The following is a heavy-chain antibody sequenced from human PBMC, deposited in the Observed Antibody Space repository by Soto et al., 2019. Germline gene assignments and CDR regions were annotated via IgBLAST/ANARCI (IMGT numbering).Heavy chain of an antibody. D-gene: IGHD2-15*01. J-gene: IGHJ4*02. CDR2: TKNKANSYAT. CDR3: ATHCSGGSCYSGNFDY. Sequence: GSLRLSCAASGFTFSDHYIDWVRQTPGKGLEWVGRTKNKANSYATEYAASVKGRFTISRDDSKNSLYLQMNSLKTEDTAVYYCATHCSGGSCYSGNFDYWGQGTLVTVSS. V-gene: IGHV3-72*01. CDR1: GFTFSDHY.